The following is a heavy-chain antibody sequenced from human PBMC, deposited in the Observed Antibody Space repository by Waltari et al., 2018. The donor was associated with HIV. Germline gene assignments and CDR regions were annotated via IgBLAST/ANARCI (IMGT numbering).Heavy chain of an antibody. CDR1: GGSFSGYY. V-gene: IGHV4-34*01. Sequence: QVHLEQCGTGLLRPSETLSLTCAVYGGSFSGYYRSWTRPSPGGGLEWIGEVNHVGRTNYSPSLKGRVTVSVDTSKNQFSLTMRSVTAADTAVYYCARDSAPGLAVDDDDGEFFYYGLDVWGQGTTVTVSS. CDR2: VNHVGRT. D-gene: IGHD6-19*01. CDR3: ARDSAPGLAVDDDDGEFFYYGLDV. J-gene: IGHJ6*01.